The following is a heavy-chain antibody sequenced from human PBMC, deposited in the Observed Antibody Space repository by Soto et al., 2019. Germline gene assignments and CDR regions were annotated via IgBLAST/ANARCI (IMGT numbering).Heavy chain of an antibody. CDR1: GYTFTSYG. V-gene: IGHV1-18*01. CDR2: ISAYNGNT. Sequence: ASVKVSCKASGYTFTSYGISWVRQAPGQGLEWMGWISAYNGNTNYAQKLLGRVTMTTDTSTSTAYMELRSLRSDDTAVYYCARDYYGSGRLNAHNWFDPWGQATLVTVSS. D-gene: IGHD3-10*01. CDR3: ARDYYGSGRLNAHNWFDP. J-gene: IGHJ5*02.